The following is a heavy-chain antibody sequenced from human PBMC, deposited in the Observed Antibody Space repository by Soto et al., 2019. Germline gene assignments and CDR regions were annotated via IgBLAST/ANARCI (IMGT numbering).Heavy chain of an antibody. CDR2: INPNSRGT. CDR3: ARVTLKAGNWFDP. J-gene: IGHJ5*02. CDR1: GYTFTDYF. Sequence: ASVKVSCKASGYTFTDYFIHWVRQAPGQGFEWMGWINPNSRGTNYAPKFQGRVTTTRDTSNSTAYMELRGLRSDDTAVYYCARVTLKAGNWFDPWGQGTLVTVSS. V-gene: IGHV1-2*02.